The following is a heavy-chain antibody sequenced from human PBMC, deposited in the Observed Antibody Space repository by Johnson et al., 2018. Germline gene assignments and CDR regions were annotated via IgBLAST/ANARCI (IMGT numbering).Heavy chain of an antibody. CDR3: ARDDYPAGSFDPPDAFDV. D-gene: IGHD3-10*01. CDR1: GFIFSNYG. V-gene: IGHV3-30*03. CDR2: VAYEGNNK. Sequence: QVQLQQSGGGVVQPGKSLRLSCTASGFIFSNYGMHWVRQAPGKGLEWLAVVAYEGNNKYYADSVKGRFTISRDNSKNTFDLQMNSLTTYDTAVYYCARDDYPAGSFDPPDAFDVWGQGTVVTVSS. J-gene: IGHJ3*01.